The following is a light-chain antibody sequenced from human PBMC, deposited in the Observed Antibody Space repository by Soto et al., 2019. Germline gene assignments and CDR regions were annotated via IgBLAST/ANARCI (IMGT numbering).Light chain of an antibody. Sequence: QSVLTQPASVSAAPGQKITISCSGTNSNIGNYYVSWYHQIPGTAPTLLISDNDQRPSRIPARCSGSKSGTSATLAITGPQSVDEGDYSCGAWDISRNVYDFGGVTKVTVL. J-gene: IGLJ1*01. CDR2: DND. CDR3: GAWDISRNVYD. V-gene: IGLV1-51*01. CDR1: NSNIGNYY.